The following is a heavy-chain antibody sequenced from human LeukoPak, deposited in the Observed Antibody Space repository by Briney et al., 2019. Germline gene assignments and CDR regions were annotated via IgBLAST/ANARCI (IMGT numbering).Heavy chain of an antibody. CDR1: GYIFTSYY. J-gene: IGHJ4*02. D-gene: IGHD6-19*01. CDR2: INPNGGNT. Sequence: ASVKVSCKASGYIFTSYYMHWVRQAPGQGLEWMGIINPNGGNTNYAQKFQGRVTMTRDTSTSTVYMELSSLRSEDTAVYYCARGSSGYYYFDSWSQGTLVTVSS. V-gene: IGHV1-46*01. CDR3: ARGSSGYYYFDS.